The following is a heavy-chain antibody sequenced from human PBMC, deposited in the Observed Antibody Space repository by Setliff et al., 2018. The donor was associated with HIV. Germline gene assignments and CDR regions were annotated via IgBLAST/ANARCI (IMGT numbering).Heavy chain of an antibody. CDR2: MNPNSGNT. V-gene: IGHV1-8*01. CDR1: GYTFSNYD. CDR3: ARGTTLNVVPDAFDI. Sequence: ASVKVSCKASGYTFSNYDINWVRQATGQGLEWVGWMNPNSGNTGYAQKFQGRVTLTRDTSASTAYMELSSLRSEDTAVYYCARGTTLNVVPDAFDIWGQGTMVTVSS. J-gene: IGHJ3*02. D-gene: IGHD4-17*01.